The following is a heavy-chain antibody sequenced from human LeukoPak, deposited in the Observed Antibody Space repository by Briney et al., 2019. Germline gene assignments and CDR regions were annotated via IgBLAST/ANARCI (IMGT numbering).Heavy chain of an antibody. D-gene: IGHD3-22*01. J-gene: IGHJ2*01. CDR2: INHSGST. CDR3: ARLWYDCSGDRSTYWYFDL. V-gene: IGHV4-34*01. Sequence: PSETLSLTCAVYGGSFSGYYWSWIRQPPGKGLEWIGEINHSGSTNYNPSLKSRVTISVDTSKNQFSLKLSSVTAADTAVYYCARLWYDCSGDRSTYWYFDLWGRGTLVTVSS. CDR1: GGSFSGYY.